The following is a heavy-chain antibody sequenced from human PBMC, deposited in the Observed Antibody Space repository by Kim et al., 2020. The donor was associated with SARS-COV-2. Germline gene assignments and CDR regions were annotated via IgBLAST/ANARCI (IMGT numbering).Heavy chain of an antibody. Sequence: STNYNPSLKSRVIISIDTSKNQFSLTLNSVTAADTAVYYCAGGIAVAALTWGQGTLVTVSS. J-gene: IGHJ5*02. CDR2: ST. D-gene: IGHD6-19*01. CDR3: AGGIAVAALT. V-gene: IGHV4-34*01.